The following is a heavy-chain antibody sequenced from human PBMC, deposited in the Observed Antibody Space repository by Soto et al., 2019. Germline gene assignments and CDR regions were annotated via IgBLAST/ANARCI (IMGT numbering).Heavy chain of an antibody. V-gene: IGHV4-30-2*02. Sequence: SETLSLTCAVSGGSISSGGYSWSWIRQPPGKGLEWIGYIYHSGSTYYNPSLKSRVTISVDRSKNQFSLKLSSVTAADTAVYYCARLWFGESHFDYWGQVTRVTVSS. J-gene: IGHJ4*02. D-gene: IGHD3-10*01. CDR3: ARLWFGESHFDY. CDR1: GGSISSGGYS. CDR2: IYHSGST.